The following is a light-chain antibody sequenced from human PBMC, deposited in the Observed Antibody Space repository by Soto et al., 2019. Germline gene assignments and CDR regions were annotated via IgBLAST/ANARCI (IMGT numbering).Light chain of an antibody. V-gene: IGKV3-20*01. CDR3: QQYGSSPAT. CDR2: DAS. Sequence: EIVLTQSPATLSLSPGERATLSCRASQSVSTYLAWYQQKPGQAPRLLIYDASNRATGIPDRFSGSGSGTDFTLTISRVEPEDFAVYFCQQYGSSPATFGPGTKVDI. J-gene: IGKJ3*01. CDR1: QSVSTY.